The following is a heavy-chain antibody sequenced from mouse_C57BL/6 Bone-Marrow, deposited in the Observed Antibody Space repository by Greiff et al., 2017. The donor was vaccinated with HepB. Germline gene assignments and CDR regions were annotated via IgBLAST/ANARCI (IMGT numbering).Heavy chain of an antibody. J-gene: IGHJ2*01. CDR3: ARSPPDYYGSSRFDY. Sequence: QVQLQQSGAELVRPGASVKLSCKASGYTFTDYYINWVKQRPGQGLEWIARIYPGSGNTYYNEKFKGKATLTAEKSSSTAYMQLSSLTSEDSAVYFCARSPPDYYGSSRFDYWGQGTTLTVAS. CDR2: IYPGSGNT. D-gene: IGHD1-1*01. V-gene: IGHV1-76*01. CDR1: GYTFTDYY.